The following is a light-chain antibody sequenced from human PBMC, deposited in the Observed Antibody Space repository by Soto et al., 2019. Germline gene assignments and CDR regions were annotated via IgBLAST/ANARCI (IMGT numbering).Light chain of an antibody. CDR1: SSNIGSNY. Sequence: QSVLTQPPSASGTPGQRVTISCSGSSSNIGSNYVYWYQQLPGTAPKLLIYRNNQRPSGVPDRFSGSKSGTSASLAISGLRSEDEADYYCAAGVFGTGTKLTV. J-gene: IGLJ1*01. CDR2: RNN. CDR3: AAGV. V-gene: IGLV1-47*01.